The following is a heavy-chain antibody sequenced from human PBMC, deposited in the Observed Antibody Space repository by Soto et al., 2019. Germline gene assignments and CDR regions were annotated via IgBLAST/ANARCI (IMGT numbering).Heavy chain of an antibody. CDR2: IYTSWST. V-gene: IGHV4-4*07. D-gene: IGHD3-3*01. J-gene: IGHJ6*02. CDR3: ARAAFLEWLAPNYYYYGMDV. Sequence: QVQLQESGPGLVKPSETLSLTCTVSGGSISSYYWSWIRQPAGKGLEWIGRIYTSWSTNYNPSLKSRVPLSLDTSNNQFSLKLSSVTAADTAVYYCARAAFLEWLAPNYYYYGMDVWGQGTTVTVSS. CDR1: GGSISSYY.